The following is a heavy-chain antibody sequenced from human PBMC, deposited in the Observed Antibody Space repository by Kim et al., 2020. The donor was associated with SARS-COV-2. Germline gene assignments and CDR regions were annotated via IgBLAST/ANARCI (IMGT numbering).Heavy chain of an antibody. V-gene: IGHV4-59*01. CDR3: ARGGWLRTDWFDP. CDR1: GGSIGNSF. J-gene: IGHJ5*02. CDR2: IYHTGST. D-gene: IGHD5-18*01. Sequence: SETLSLTCTVSGGSIGNSFWSWIRQSPGKGLEWIGYIYHTGSTTYNPSFKNQDTLSVDTSKSQFYLRLASVTAADTAVYYCARGGWLRTDWFDPWGQGTLVTVSS.